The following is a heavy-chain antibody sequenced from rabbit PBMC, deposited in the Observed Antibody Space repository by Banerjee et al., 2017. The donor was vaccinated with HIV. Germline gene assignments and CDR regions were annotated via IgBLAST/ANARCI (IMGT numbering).Heavy chain of an antibody. CDR3: ARNDYGDYAYYFNL. J-gene: IGHJ4*01. CDR1: GFSFNSNYY. CDR2: IYGGSNGGT. D-gene: IGHD2-1*01. V-gene: IGHV1S45*01. Sequence: QEQLEESGGDLVKPGASLTLTCTASGFSFNSNYYMCWVRQAPGKGLEWIACIYGGSNGGTYYANWAKGRFTLSKTSSTTVTLQMTSLTAADTATYFCARNDYGDYAYYFNLWGPGTLVTVS.